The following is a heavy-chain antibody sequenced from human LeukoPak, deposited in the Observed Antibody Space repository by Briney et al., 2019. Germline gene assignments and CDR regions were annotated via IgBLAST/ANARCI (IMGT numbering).Heavy chain of an antibody. D-gene: IGHD6-6*01. CDR3: ARGLIAARIDY. V-gene: IGHV1-2*02. Sequence: ASVRVSCKASGYTFTGYYMHWVRQAPGQGLEWMGWINPNSGGTNYAQKFQGRVTMTRDTTISTAYMELSRLRADDTAVYYCARGLIAARIDYWGQGTLVTVSS. CDR1: GYTFTGYY. CDR2: INPNSGGT. J-gene: IGHJ4*02.